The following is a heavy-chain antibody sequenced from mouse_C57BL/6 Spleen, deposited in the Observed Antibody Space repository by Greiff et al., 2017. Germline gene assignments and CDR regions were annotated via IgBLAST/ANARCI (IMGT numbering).Heavy chain of an antibody. D-gene: IGHD4-1*01. CDR3: AREGKLGRIYFDD. CDR1: GYTFTSYW. Sequence: QVQLQQPGAELVRPGSSVKLSCKASGYTFTSYWMDWVKQRPGQGLEWIGNIYPSDSETHYNQKFKDKATLTVDKSSSTAYMQLSSLTSEDSAVYYCAREGKLGRIYFDDGGQGTTLTVSS. V-gene: IGHV1-61*01. J-gene: IGHJ2*01. CDR2: IYPSDSET.